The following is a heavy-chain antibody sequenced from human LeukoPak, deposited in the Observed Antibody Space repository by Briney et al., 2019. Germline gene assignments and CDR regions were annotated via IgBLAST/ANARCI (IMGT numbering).Heavy chain of an antibody. CDR1: GYTFTSYG. V-gene: IGHV1-18*01. CDR3: ARYPLSYTSNGHYYFDY. CDR2: ISDSNGNT. J-gene: IGHJ4*02. Sequence: ASVKVSCKPSGYTFTSYGVSWLRQAPGQGLEWMGWISDSNGNTNYAQKLQGRVTMTTDTSTSTAYMEVRSLRSDDTAVYYCARYPLSYTSNGHYYFDYWGQGTLLTVSS. D-gene: IGHD3-16*01.